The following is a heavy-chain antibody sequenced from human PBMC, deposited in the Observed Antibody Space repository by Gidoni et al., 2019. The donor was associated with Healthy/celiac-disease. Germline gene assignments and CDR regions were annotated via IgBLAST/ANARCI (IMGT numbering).Heavy chain of an antibody. CDR3: ARVYSSGVSGDFDY. J-gene: IGHJ4*02. V-gene: IGHV3-72*01. CDR1: GFTFSDHY. D-gene: IGHD3-22*01. Sequence: EVQLVESGGGLVQPGGSLRLSCAASGFTFSDHYMDWVRQAPGKGLEWVGRTRNKANSYTTEYAASVKGRFTISRDDSKNSLYLQMNSLKTEDTAVYYCARVYSSGVSGDFDYWGQGTLVTVSS. CDR2: TRNKANSYTT.